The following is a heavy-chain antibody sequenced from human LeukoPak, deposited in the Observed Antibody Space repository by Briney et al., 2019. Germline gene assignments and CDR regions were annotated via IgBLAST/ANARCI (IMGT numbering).Heavy chain of an antibody. CDR3: AKNYYSPEY. J-gene: IGHJ4*02. V-gene: IGHV3-23*01. CDR1: GFTFSRHG. D-gene: IGHD3-22*01. CDR2: ISPSGDIK. Sequence: GGTLRLSCVASGFTFSRHGMNWVRQAPGKGLEWVSGISPSGDIKYYVDSVKGRFTVSRDNSKNTLYLQINSLRDEDTAVYYCAKNYYSPEYWGQGTLVTVSS.